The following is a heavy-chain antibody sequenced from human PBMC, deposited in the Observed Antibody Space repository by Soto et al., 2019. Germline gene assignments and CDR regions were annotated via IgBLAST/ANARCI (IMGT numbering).Heavy chain of an antibody. CDR3: AREFTMVRGRYYYYMDV. D-gene: IGHD3-10*01. CDR2: ISSSSSTI. Sequence: PGGSLRLSCAASGFTFSSYSMNWVRQAPGKGLEWVSYISSSSSTIYYADSVKGRFTISRDNAKNLLYLQMNSLRAEDTAVYYCAREFTMVRGRYYYYMDVWGKGTTVTVSS. CDR1: GFTFSSYS. J-gene: IGHJ6*03. V-gene: IGHV3-48*01.